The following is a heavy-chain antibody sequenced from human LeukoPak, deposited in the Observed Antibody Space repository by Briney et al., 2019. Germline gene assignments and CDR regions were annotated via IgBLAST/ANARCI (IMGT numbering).Heavy chain of an antibody. Sequence: GGSLRLSCAASGFTFSSYGMSWVRQAPGKGLEWVSAISGSGGSTYYADSVKGRFTISRDNSKNTLYLQMNSLRAEDTAVYYCAKNVVKGVLRYFDWPVDYWGQGTLVTVSS. J-gene: IGHJ4*02. CDR1: GFTFSSYG. D-gene: IGHD3-9*01. CDR2: ISGSGGST. V-gene: IGHV3-23*01. CDR3: AKNVVKGVLRYFDWPVDY.